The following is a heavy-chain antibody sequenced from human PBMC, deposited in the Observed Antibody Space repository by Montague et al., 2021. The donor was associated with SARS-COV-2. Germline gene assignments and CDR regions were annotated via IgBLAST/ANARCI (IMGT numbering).Heavy chain of an antibody. CDR2: MKPDGSEK. CDR3: ASGHGIT. V-gene: IGHV3-7*01. CDR1: GFTFSTSW. J-gene: IGHJ5*02. D-gene: IGHD1-26*01. Sequence: FLRLSCAASGFTFSTSWMIWVRQAPGNGLEWVANMKPDGSEKYYVDSVKGRFTISRDNAKNSLYLQMSSLRAEDTAVYYCASGHGITWGQGTLVTVSS.